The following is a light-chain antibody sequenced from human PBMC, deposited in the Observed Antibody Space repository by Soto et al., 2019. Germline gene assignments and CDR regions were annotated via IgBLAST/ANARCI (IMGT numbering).Light chain of an antibody. J-gene: IGKJ4*01. CDR2: DAS. Sequence: EIVLTQSPATLSLSPGEKATLSCRASQSVSSYLAWYQQKPGQAPRLLIYDASNRATGLPARFSGSGSGTDFPLTISRLEHEDFAVYYCQQRTDWPLTFGGGTKVEIK. V-gene: IGKV3-11*01. CDR3: QQRTDWPLT. CDR1: QSVSSY.